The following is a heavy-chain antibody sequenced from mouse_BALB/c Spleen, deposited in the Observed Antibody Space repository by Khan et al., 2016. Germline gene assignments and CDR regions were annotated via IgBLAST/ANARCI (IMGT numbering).Heavy chain of an antibody. CDR1: GISITTGNYR. Sequence: EVQLQESGPGLVKPSQTVSLTCTVTGISITTGNYRWSWIRQFPGTKLEWIGYIYYSGTITDNPSLTSRTTITRDTSNSQYFLAMNSRTDEDTATDVCARAGRYDGYFDVLGAGATVTVSS. CDR2: IYYSGTI. CDR3: ARAGRYDGYFDV. J-gene: IGHJ1*01. D-gene: IGHD2-14*01. V-gene: IGHV3-5*02.